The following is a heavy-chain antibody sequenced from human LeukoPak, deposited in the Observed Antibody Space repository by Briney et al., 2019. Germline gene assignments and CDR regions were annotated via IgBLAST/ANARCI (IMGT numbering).Heavy chain of an antibody. CDR1: GFTFSSAC. D-gene: IGHD3-16*01. V-gene: IGHV3-15*07. CDR2: IRTKSDGETV. Sequence: GGSLRLSCAASGFTFSSACLSWVRQAPGKGLEWVGRIRTKSDGETVDYAAPVKGRFTISRDDSKNTLFLQMNSLKTEDTAVYYCATPALGRRLYYYDYWGQGTLVTVSS. J-gene: IGHJ4*02. CDR3: ATPALGRRLYYYDY.